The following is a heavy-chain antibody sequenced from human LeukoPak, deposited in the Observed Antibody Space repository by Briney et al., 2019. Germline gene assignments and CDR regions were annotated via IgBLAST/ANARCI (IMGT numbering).Heavy chain of an antibody. V-gene: IGHV1-18*01. CDR2: ISAYNGNT. CDR3: ARDWLAAAGTDYYYYGMDV. Sequence: ASVKVSCKASGYTFTSYGISRVRQAPGQGLEWMGWISAYNGNTNYAQKLQGRVTMTTDTSTSTAYMELRSLRSDDTAVYYCARDWLAAAGTDYYYYGMDVWGQGTTVTVSS. D-gene: IGHD6-13*01. CDR1: GYTFTSYG. J-gene: IGHJ6*02.